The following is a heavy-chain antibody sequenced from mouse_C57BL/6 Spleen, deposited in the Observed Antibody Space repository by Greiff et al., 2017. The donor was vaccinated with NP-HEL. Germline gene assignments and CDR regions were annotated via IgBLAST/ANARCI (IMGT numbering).Heavy chain of an antibody. V-gene: IGHV5-17*01. D-gene: IGHD1-1*01. CDR1: GFTFSDYG. Sequence: EVHLVESGGGLVKPGGSLKLSCAASGFTFSDYGMHWVRQAPEKGLEWVAYISSGSSTIYYADTVKGRFTISRDNAKNTLFLQMTSLRSEDTAMYYCARQTYYDSSYDAMDYWGQGTSVTVSS. CDR2: ISSGSSTI. J-gene: IGHJ4*01. CDR3: ARQTYYDSSYDAMDY.